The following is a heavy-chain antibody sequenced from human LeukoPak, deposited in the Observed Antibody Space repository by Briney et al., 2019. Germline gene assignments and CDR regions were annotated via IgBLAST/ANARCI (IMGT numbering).Heavy chain of an antibody. CDR1: GRSISSGSYY. CDR2: VYSSGST. V-gene: IGHV4-39*01. D-gene: IGHD1-1*01. J-gene: IGHJ3*02. CDR3: ARHTTRTQNGAFDI. Sequence: PAETQSLTCTVSGRSISSGSYYWGCIRQPPGKGLEWIVLVYSSGSTFYNPSLKSRVTISVDTSKNQFSLKLSSVTAADTAVYYCARHTTRTQNGAFDIWGQGAMVTVSP.